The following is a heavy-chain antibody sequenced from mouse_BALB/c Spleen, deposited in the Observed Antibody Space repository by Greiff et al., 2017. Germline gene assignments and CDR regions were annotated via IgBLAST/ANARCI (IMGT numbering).Heavy chain of an antibody. CDR1: GYTFTDYW. D-gene: IGHD2-3*01. CDR2: IVTSDSYT. V-gene: IGHV1-69*01. J-gene: IGHJ2*01. Sequence: VQLQQSGAELVMPGASVKMSCKASGYTFTDYWMHWVKQRPGQGLEWIGEIVTSDSYTSYNQKFKGKATLTVDESSSTAYMQLSSLTSEDSAVYYCARDGYYSSFDYWGQGTTLTVSS. CDR3: ARDGYYSSFDY.